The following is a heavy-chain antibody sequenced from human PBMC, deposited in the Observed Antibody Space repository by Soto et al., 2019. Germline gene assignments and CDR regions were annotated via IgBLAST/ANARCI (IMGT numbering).Heavy chain of an antibody. V-gene: IGHV3-23*01. CDR2: ISGSGGST. CDR1: GFTFSSYA. J-gene: IGHJ4*02. CDR3: APGRASGWYKD. Sequence: GGSLRLSCAASGFTFSSYAMSWVRQAPGKGLEWVSAISGSGGSTYYADSVKGRFTISRDNSKNTLYLQMNSLRAEDTAVYYCAPGRASGWYKDWGQGTLVTVSS. D-gene: IGHD6-19*01.